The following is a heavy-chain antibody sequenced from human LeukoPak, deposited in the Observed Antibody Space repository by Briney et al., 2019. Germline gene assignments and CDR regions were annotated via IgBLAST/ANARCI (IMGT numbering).Heavy chain of an antibody. Sequence: HTGGSLRLSCAASGFSFSSYAMNWVRQAPGKGLEWVSIIFGNGDTTYYADSVKGRFTISRDNSKSTLYLQMNSLRAEDTAVYYCAKDHYYGSGSYYYMDVWGKGTTVTISS. D-gene: IGHD3-10*01. CDR2: IFGNGDTT. CDR1: GFSFSSYA. V-gene: IGHV3-23*01. J-gene: IGHJ6*03. CDR3: AKDHYYGSGSYYYMDV.